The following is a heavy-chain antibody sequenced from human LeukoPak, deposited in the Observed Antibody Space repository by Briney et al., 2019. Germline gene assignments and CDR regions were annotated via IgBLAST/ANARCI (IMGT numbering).Heavy chain of an antibody. D-gene: IGHD4/OR15-4a*01. CDR1: GYRFTSYW. Sequence: GESLKISCKGSGYRFTSYWIGWVRQMPGKGLEWMGMINPGDSDTRYSPSFQGQVTLSADKSINTAYLQWSSLKASDTAMYYCARLANTAFDYWGQGTLVTVSS. CDR3: ARLANTAFDY. J-gene: IGHJ4*02. CDR2: INPGDSDT. V-gene: IGHV5-51*01.